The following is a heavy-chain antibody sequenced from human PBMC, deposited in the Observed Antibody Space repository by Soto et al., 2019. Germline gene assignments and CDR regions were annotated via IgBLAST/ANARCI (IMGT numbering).Heavy chain of an antibody. J-gene: IGHJ4*02. V-gene: IGHV1-2*04. CDR3: ARGVSFSNAFDY. CDR1: GYTFTGYY. Sequence: ASVKVSCKASGYTFTGYYMHWVRQAPGQGLEWMGWINPNSGGTNYAQKFQGWVTMTRDTSISTAYMELSRLRSDATAAYYCARGVSFSNAFDYWGQGTLVTVSS. D-gene: IGHD3-10*01. CDR2: INPNSGGT.